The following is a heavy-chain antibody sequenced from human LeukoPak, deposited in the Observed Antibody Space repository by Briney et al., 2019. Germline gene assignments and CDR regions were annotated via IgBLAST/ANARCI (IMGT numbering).Heavy chain of an antibody. CDR1: GFTFSSYS. D-gene: IGHD1-26*01. CDR3: ARVLIVGSTGDAFDI. Sequence: PGGSLRLSCAPSGFTFSSYSINWVRQAPGKGLEWVSYISSSSSYIFYADSVKGRFTISRDNAKNSLYLQMNSLRAEDTAVYYCARVLIVGSTGDAFDIWGQGTMVTVSS. J-gene: IGHJ3*02. V-gene: IGHV3-21*01. CDR2: ISSSSSYI.